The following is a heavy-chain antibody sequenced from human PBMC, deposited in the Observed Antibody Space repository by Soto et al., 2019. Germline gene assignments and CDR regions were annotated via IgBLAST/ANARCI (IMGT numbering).Heavy chain of an antibody. CDR1: GVTFSSYA. D-gene: IGHD6-13*01. CDR3: AKIAAADHDAFDI. Sequence: PGGSLRLSCAASGVTFSSYAMTWVRQAPGKGLVWVSRINSGGSSTCYADSVKGRFTISRDNAKNTLYLQMNSLRAEDTAVYYCAKIAAADHDAFDIWGQGTMVTVSS. V-gene: IGHV3-74*01. J-gene: IGHJ3*02. CDR2: INSGGSST.